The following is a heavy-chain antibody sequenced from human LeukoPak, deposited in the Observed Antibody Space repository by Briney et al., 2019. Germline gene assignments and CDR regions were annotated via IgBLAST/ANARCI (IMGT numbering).Heavy chain of an antibody. CDR2: IYYSGRT. Sequence: SETLSLTCTVSGGSISCDYWSWIRQPPGKGLEWVGYIYYSGRTFYNPSLKSRVTISVDTSKTQFSLKLSSVTAADTAIYYCARGSYSPAYWGQGTLVTVSS. J-gene: IGHJ4*02. CDR3: ARGSYSPAY. V-gene: IGHV4-59*01. D-gene: IGHD4-11*01. CDR1: GGSISCDY.